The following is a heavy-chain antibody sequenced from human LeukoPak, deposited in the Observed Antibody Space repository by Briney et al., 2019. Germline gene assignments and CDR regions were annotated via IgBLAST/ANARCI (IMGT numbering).Heavy chain of an antibody. CDR1: GGSISSSSYY. Sequence: SETLSLTCTVSGGSISSSSYYWGWIRQPPGKGLEWIGSIYYSGSTYYNPSLKSRVTISVDTSKNQFSLKLSSVTAADTAVYYCAREGARGGRPFDPWGQGTLVTVSS. D-gene: IGHD2-15*01. CDR2: IYYSGST. J-gene: IGHJ5*02. CDR3: AREGARGGRPFDP. V-gene: IGHV4-39*07.